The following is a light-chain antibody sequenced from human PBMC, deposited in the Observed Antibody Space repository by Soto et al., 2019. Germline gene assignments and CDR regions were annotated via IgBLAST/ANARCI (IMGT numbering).Light chain of an antibody. J-gene: IGLJ3*02. CDR2: DVR. V-gene: IGLV2-14*01. Sequence: QSVLTQPAAVSGSPGQSITISCSGTSGDIGANNYVSWYQQHPGKAPKLMIFDVRNRPSGVSDRFSGSKSGNTASLTISGLQADDEAHYYCSSYTVSNSGVFGGGTKLTVL. CDR1: SGDIGANNY. CDR3: SSYTVSNSGV.